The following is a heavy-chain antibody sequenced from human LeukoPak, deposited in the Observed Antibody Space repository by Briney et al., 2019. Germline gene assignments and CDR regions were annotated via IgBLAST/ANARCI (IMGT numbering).Heavy chain of an antibody. CDR2: INHSGST. Sequence: SETLSLTCAVYGGSFSGYYWSWIRQPPGKGLEWIGEINHSGSTNHNPSLKSRVTISVNTSKNQFSLKLSSVTAADTAVYSCARGETHIAMAGYDNWFDPWGQGTLVTVSS. D-gene: IGHD6-19*01. V-gene: IGHV4-34*01. J-gene: IGHJ5*02. CDR1: GGSFSGYY. CDR3: ARGETHIAMAGYDNWFDP.